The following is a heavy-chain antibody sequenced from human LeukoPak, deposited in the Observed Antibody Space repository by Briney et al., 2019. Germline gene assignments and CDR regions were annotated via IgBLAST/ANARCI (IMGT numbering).Heavy chain of an antibody. CDR3: ARVSGYYDSGNYLRD. D-gene: IGHD3-10*01. V-gene: IGHV1-18*01. Sequence: ASVKVSCKASGYTFTSYGISWVRQAPGQGLEWMGWISGYNGNTSYAQNLQGRVTMTTDTSTSTAYMELRSLRSDDTAVYYCARVSGYYDSGNYLRDWGQGTLVTVSS. J-gene: IGHJ4*02. CDR1: GYTFTSYG. CDR2: ISGYNGNT.